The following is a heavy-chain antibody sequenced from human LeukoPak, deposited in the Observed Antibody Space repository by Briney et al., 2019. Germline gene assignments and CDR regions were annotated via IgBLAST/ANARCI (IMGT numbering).Heavy chain of an antibody. CDR1: GFTFSSYG. CDR3: AKDRDILTAYYRSSGFNY. Sequence: GGSLRLSCAASGFTFSSYGMQWVRQAPGKGLEWVAVISYDGSNKYYADSVKGRFTISRDNSKNTLYLQMNSLRAEDSAVYYCAKDRDILTAYYRSSGFNYWGQGTLVTVSS. J-gene: IGHJ4*02. CDR2: ISYDGSNK. V-gene: IGHV3-30*18. D-gene: IGHD3-9*01.